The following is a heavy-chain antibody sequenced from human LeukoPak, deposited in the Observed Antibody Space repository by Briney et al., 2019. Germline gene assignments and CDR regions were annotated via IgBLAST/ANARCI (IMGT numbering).Heavy chain of an antibody. D-gene: IGHD4-17*01. Sequence: GGSLRLSCAASGFTFSSYAMSWVRQAPGKGLEWVANIKQDGSEKYYVDSVKGRFTISRDNAKNSLYLQMNSLRAEDTAVYYCARDNGGYGDYRDYWGQGTLVTVSS. J-gene: IGHJ4*02. CDR3: ARDNGGYGDYRDY. CDR2: IKQDGSEK. V-gene: IGHV3-7*01. CDR1: GFTFSSYA.